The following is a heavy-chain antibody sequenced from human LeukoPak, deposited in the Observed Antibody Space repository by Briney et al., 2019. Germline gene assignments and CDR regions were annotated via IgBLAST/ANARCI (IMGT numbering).Heavy chain of an antibody. CDR3: ARSMVTPYHFDY. D-gene: IGHD2-21*02. Sequence: GSLRLSCAASGVIGRNNFLGWVRQAPGKGLGLVSSIYAGGSTYYADSVKGRFIISRDNSKNTVYLPMNSLRVEDTAVYYCARSMVTPYHFDYWGQGTLVTVSS. CDR1: GVIGRNNF. J-gene: IGHJ4*02. V-gene: IGHV3-53*01. CDR2: IYAGGST.